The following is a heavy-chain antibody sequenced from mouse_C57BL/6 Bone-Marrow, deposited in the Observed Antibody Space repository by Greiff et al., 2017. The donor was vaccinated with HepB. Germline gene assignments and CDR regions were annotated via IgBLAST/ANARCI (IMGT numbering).Heavy chain of an antibody. Sequence: VKLQQSGAELVRPGTSVKVSCKASGYAFTNYLIEWVKQRPGQGLEWIGVINPGSGGTNYNEKFKGKATLTADKSSSTAYMQLSSLTSEDSAVYFCARLSPSWFAYWGQGTLVTVSA. CDR3: ARLSPSWFAY. CDR2: INPGSGGT. J-gene: IGHJ3*01. CDR1: GYAFTNYL. V-gene: IGHV1-54*01.